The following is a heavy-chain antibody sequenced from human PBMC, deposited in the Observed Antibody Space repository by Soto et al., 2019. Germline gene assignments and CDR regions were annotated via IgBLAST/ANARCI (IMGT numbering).Heavy chain of an antibody. J-gene: IGHJ6*03. V-gene: IGHV1-8*01. CDR3: ARGLKKRDIVVVPAARYYYYYMDV. CDR2: MNPNSGNT. Sequence: ASEKVSCKASGYTFTSYDINWVRQATGQGIEWMGWMNPNSGNTGYAQKFQGRVTMTRNTSISTAYMELSCLRSEDTAVYYCARGLKKRDIVVVPAARYYYYYMDVWGKGTTVTVSS. CDR1: GYTFTSYD. D-gene: IGHD2-2*01.